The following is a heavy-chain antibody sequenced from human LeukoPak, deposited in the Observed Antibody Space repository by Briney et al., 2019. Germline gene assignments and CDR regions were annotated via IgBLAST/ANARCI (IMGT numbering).Heavy chain of an antibody. Sequence: GGSLRLSCAASGFTFSSYAMSWVRQAPGKGPEWVSAISHSGGTTYYADSVKGRFTISRDNSKNTLYLQMNSLRAEDTAVYYCAKSLTAQSSYYYYYMDVWGKGTTVTVSS. J-gene: IGHJ6*03. CDR3: AKSLTAQSSYYYYYMDV. CDR2: ISHSGGTT. D-gene: IGHD5-18*01. CDR1: GFTFSSYA. V-gene: IGHV3-23*01.